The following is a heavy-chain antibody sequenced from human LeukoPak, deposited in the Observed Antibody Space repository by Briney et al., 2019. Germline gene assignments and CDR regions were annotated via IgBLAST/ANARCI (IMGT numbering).Heavy chain of an antibody. Sequence: PGRSLRLSCAASGFTFSSYGMHWVRQAPGKGLEWVAVISNDGSNKYFADSVKGRLTISRDNSKNTLYLQMNSLRAEDTAVYYCAKEVEMATIRWFDPWGQGTLVTVSS. D-gene: IGHD5-24*01. CDR3: AKEVEMATIRWFDP. V-gene: IGHV3-30*18. J-gene: IGHJ5*02. CDR1: GFTFSSYG. CDR2: ISNDGSNK.